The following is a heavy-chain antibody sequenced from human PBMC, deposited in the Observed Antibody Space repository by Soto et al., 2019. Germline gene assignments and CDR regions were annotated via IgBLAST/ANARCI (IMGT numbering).Heavy chain of an antibody. V-gene: IGHV3-43*01. Sequence: QPGGSLRLSCAGSGFTFKDYCMHWVRQVPGKGLEWVSLITWTGESTYYADSVKGRFTISRDNGKNSLYLQMDGLTTEDSAFYFCAKGIEVGYYYYGMDVWGQGTTVTVSS. D-gene: IGHD3-22*01. CDR3: AKGIEVGYYYYGMDV. CDR1: GFTFKDYC. J-gene: IGHJ6*02. CDR2: ITWTGEST.